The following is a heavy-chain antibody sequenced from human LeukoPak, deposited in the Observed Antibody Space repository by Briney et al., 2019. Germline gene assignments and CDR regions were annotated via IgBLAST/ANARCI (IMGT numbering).Heavy chain of an antibody. D-gene: IGHD3-3*02. J-gene: IGHJ5*02. CDR1: GGSFSGYY. CDR3: ARSLIAFTSRNYLDP. V-gene: IGHV4-34*01. CDR2: INHSGST. Sequence: SETLSLTCAVYGGSFSGYYWSWIRQPPGKGLEWLGEINHSGSTNYNPSLKSRVTISVDTSKNQFSLKLSSVTAADTAVYYCARSLIAFTSRNYLDPWGRGALVTVSS.